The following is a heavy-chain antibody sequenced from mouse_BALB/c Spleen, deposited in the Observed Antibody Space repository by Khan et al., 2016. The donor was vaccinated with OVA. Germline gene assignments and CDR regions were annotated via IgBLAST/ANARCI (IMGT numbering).Heavy chain of an antibody. CDR1: GYTFTDYI. V-gene: IGHV1S29*02. CDR3: VRSGYVSFAY. D-gene: IGHD1-2*01. J-gene: IGHJ3*01. CDR2: IYPDNGDT. Sequence: VQLQQSGPELVKPGASVKISCRSSGYTFTDYIMDWVMQSHGKSLEWIGYIYPDNGDTGYNQKFKTKATLTVDISSSIAYMELRSLTSEDAAVYYCVRSGYVSFAYWGQGTLVTVSA.